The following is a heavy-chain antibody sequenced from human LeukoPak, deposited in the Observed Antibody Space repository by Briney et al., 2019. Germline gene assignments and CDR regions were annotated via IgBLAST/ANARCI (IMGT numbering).Heavy chain of an antibody. Sequence: GGSLRLSCAASGFSVSNNYMSWVRQAPGKGLEFVSVIYSDGSTYYADSVKGRFTISRDNSKNTLYLQMNSLRAEDTAVYYCAKDIQQLGLYYFDYWGQGTLVTVSS. J-gene: IGHJ4*02. CDR2: IYSDGST. CDR3: AKDIQQLGLYYFDY. V-gene: IGHV3-53*01. CDR1: GFSVSNNY. D-gene: IGHD6-13*01.